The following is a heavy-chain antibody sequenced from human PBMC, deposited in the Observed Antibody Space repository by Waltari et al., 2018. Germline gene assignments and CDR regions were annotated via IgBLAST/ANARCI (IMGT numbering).Heavy chain of an antibody. CDR1: GSTFSDYY. Sequence: QVKLVESGGGLVKPGWSLRLSCAASGSTFSDYYMRWPRQAPGKGLEWVSYISSSGSTIYYADSVKGRFTISRDNAKNSLYLQMNSLRAEDTAVYYCARKRRLARPDYWGQGTLVTVSS. J-gene: IGHJ4*02. CDR2: ISSSGSTI. V-gene: IGHV3-11*04. CDR3: ARKRRLARPDY. D-gene: IGHD6-6*01.